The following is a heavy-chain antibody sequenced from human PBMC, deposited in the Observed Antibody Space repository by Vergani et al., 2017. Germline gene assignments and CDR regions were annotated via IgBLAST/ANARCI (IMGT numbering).Heavy chain of an antibody. V-gene: IGHV1-2*02. CDR2: INPNSGGT. J-gene: IGHJ4*02. Sequence: QVQLVQSGAEVKKPGASVKVSCKASGYTFTGYYMHWVRQASGQGLEWMGWINPNSGGTNYAQKFQGMVTMTRDTSISTAYMELSRLRSDDTAVYYCARSSPRSITETLLDYWGQGTLATVSS. CDR1: GYTFTGYY. D-gene: IGHD1-7*01. CDR3: ARSSPRSITETLLDY.